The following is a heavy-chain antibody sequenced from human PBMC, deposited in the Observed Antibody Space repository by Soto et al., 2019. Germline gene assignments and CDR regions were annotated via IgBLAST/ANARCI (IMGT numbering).Heavy chain of an antibody. D-gene: IGHD3-3*01. Sequence: GPSVKVSCKASGYTFTGYYMHWVRQAPGQGLEWMGWINPNSGGTNYAQKFQGWVTMTRDTSISTAYMELSRLRSDDTAVYYCAREGVIYYNFWSGYPRFPNYYYGMDVWGQGTTVTVSS. J-gene: IGHJ6*02. CDR2: INPNSGGT. CDR1: GYTFTGYY. CDR3: AREGVIYYNFWSGYPRFPNYYYGMDV. V-gene: IGHV1-2*04.